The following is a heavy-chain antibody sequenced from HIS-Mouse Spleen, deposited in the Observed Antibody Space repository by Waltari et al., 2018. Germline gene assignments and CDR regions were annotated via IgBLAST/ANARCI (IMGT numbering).Heavy chain of an antibody. D-gene: IGHD6-13*01. CDR3: AREIPYSSSWYDWYFDL. CDR1: GGSISSSSYY. V-gene: IGHV4-39*07. J-gene: IGHJ2*01. Sequence: QLQLQESGPGLVKPSETLFLTCTVSGGSISSSSYYWGWIRQPPGKGLEWIGSIYYIGMTYYNPSLKSRVTISVDTSKNQCSLKLSSVTAADTAVYYCAREIPYSSSWYDWYFDLWGRGTLVTVSS. CDR2: IYYIGMT.